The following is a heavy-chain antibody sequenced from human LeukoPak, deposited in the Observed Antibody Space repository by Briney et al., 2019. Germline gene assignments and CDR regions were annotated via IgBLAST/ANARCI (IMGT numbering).Heavy chain of an antibody. D-gene: IGHD3-16*02. V-gene: IGHV1-2*02. CDR2: MNPNSGGT. CDR3: ARDKLGLGELSLYDQ. J-gene: IGHJ5*02. CDR1: GYTLTGYY. Sequence: ASVKVSCKASGYTLTGYYMHWVRQAPGQGLERMGWMNPNSGGTKYAQKFQGRVTMTRDTSISTAYMELSRLRSDDTATYYCARDKLGLGELSLYDQWGQGTLVTVFS.